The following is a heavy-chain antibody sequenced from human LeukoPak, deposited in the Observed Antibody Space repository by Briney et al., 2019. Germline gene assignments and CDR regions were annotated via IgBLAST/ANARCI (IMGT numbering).Heavy chain of an antibody. Sequence: WASVKVSCKTFGYTFNSHGISWVRQAPGQGLEWMGWISAYNGDTKYAQNFLGRVTLTTDRTTSTAYLELRSLRSDDTAVYYCARDWAEYGDPSYMDVWGKGTTVTVSS. V-gene: IGHV1-18*04. D-gene: IGHD4-17*01. CDR3: ARDWAEYGDPSYMDV. CDR2: ISAYNGDT. J-gene: IGHJ6*03. CDR1: GYTFNSHG.